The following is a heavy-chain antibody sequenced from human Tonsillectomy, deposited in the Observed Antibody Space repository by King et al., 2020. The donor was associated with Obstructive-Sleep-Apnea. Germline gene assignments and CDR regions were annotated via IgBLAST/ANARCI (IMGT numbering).Heavy chain of an antibody. V-gene: IGHV3-30-3*01. J-gene: IGHJ4*02. D-gene: IGHD6-19*01. Sequence: VQLVESGGGVVQPGRSLRLSCAASGFTFSSYAMHWVRQAPGKGLEWGAVISYDGSNKYYADSVKGRFTISRDNSKNTLYLQMNSLRSEDTAVYYCASESAGHYFDYWGQGTLVTVSS. CDR3: ASESAGHYFDY. CDR2: ISYDGSNK. CDR1: GFTFSSYA.